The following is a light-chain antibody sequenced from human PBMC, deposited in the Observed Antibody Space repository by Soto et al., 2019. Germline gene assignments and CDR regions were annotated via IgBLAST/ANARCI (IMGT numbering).Light chain of an antibody. CDR3: QQRSNWPGT. Sequence: EIVLTQSPATLSLSPGERATLSCRASQSVSTLLAWYQQKPGQAPRLLIYDASNRATGIPARFSGSGSGTDFTLTISILEPEDFAVYYCQQRSNWPGTFGQGTKVEIK. V-gene: IGKV3-11*01. J-gene: IGKJ1*01. CDR2: DAS. CDR1: QSVSTL.